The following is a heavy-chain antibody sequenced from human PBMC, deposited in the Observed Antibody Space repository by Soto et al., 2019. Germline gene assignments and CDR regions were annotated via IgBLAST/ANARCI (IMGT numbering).Heavy chain of an antibody. Sequence: QVQLQESGPGLVKPSGTLSLTCAVSGGSISSSNWWSWVRQPPGKGLEWIGEIYHSGRTNYNPSLMSRVTISVYKAKNRFSRKLTSVTAAETAVYYCAQASSSAHFDYWGRGSLDTVSS. CDR2: IYHSGRT. D-gene: IGHD6-6*01. CDR3: AQASSSAHFDY. J-gene: IGHJ4*02. V-gene: IGHV4-4*02. CDR1: GGSISSSNW.